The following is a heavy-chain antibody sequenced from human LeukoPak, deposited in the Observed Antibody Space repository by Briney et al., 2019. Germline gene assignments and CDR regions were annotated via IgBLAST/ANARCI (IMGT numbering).Heavy chain of an antibody. D-gene: IGHD6-13*01. CDR1: GFTFSTYS. J-gene: IGHJ4*02. V-gene: IGHV3-21*06. Sequence: PGGSLRLSCAASGFTFSTYSMTWVRQAPGKGLEWVSSTSGRSDYIYYADSVKGRFTISRDNAKNSLYLQMNSLRAEDTAVYYCARGLSSSWRTFDYWGQGTLVTVSS. CDR3: ARGLSSSWRTFDY. CDR2: TSGRSDYI.